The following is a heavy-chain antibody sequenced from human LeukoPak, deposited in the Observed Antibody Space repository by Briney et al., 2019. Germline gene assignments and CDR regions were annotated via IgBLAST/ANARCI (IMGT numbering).Heavy chain of an antibody. CDR3: ATLAVGAGGPEFQH. V-gene: IGHV4-59*08. Sequence: PSETLSLTCSVSGGSISSFHWSWIRQPPEKGLEWIGYIYYSGSTNYNPSLKSRVTISIDASKNQFSLKLNSVTAADTAVYYCATLAVGAGGPEFQHWGQGSLVTVSS. J-gene: IGHJ1*01. CDR2: IYYSGST. D-gene: IGHD1-26*01. CDR1: GGSISSFH.